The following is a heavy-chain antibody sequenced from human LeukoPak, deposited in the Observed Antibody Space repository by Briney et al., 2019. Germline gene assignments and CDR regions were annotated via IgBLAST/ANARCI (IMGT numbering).Heavy chain of an antibody. J-gene: IGHJ5*02. Sequence: ASVKVSCKASGGTFIGYAISWVRQAPGQGLEWMGRIIPIFGIANYAQKFQGRVTITADKSTSTAYMELSSLRSEDTAVYYCARVGRGSKRGYDFWSGYPNWFDPWGQGTLVTVSS. CDR2: IIPIFGIA. V-gene: IGHV1-69*04. D-gene: IGHD3-3*01. CDR3: ARVGRGSKRGYDFWSGYPNWFDP. CDR1: GGTFIGYA.